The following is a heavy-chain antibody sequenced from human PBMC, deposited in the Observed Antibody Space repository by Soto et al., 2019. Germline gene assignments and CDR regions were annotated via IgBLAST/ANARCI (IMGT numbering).Heavy chain of an antibody. CDR3: AKAFGPSTGSTIDY. J-gene: IGHJ4*02. Sequence: VQLLGSGGGLVQPGGSLRLSCAASGFTFNDHALTWVRQAPGKGLEWLSVISGSGGHTYYADSAKGRFTISRDNSQNTLFLQMDSLRAEDTAVYYCAKAFGPSTGSTIDYWGQGILVKVSS. CDR2: ISGSGGHT. V-gene: IGHV3-23*01. D-gene: IGHD2-2*01. CDR1: GFTFNDHA.